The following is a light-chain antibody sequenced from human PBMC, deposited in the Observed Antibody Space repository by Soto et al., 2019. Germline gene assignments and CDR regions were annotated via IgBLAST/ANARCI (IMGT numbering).Light chain of an antibody. J-gene: IGLJ2*01. CDR2: QDN. Sequence: SYELTQPPSVSVSPGQTASITCSGDKLGDKYACWYQQKPGQSPVLVIYQDNKRPSGIPERFSGSNSGNTATLTISGTQPMDEADYYCQAWDSSTAWEVFGGGTKVTVL. V-gene: IGLV3-1*01. CDR1: KLGDKY. CDR3: QAWDSSTAWEV.